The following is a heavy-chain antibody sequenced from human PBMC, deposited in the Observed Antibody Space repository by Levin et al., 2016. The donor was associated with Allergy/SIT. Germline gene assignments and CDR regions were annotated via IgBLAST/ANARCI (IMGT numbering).Heavy chain of an antibody. J-gene: IGHJ6*02. CDR3: ARDFVGTGTTPTQGYGMDV. D-gene: IGHD1-1*01. V-gene: IGHV1-2*04. CDR2: INPNSGGT. Sequence: WVRQAPGQGLEWMGWINPNSGGTNYAQKFQGWVTMTRDTSISTAYMELSRLRSGDTAVYYCARDFVGTGTTPTQGYGMDVWGQGTTVTVSS.